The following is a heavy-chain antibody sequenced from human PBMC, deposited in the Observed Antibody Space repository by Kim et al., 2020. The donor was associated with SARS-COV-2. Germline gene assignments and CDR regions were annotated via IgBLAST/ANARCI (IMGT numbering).Heavy chain of an antibody. Sequence: SETLSLTCTVSGGSISSSSYYWGWLRQPPGKGLEWNGSIYYSGSTYYNPSIKSRVTISVDTSKNQFSLKLSSVTAADTAVYYCARENYYGSGRILYYYYGMDVWGQGTTVTVSS. CDR1: GGSISSSSYY. V-gene: IGHV4-39*01. CDR3: ARENYYGSGRILYYYYGMDV. J-gene: IGHJ6*02. CDR2: IYYSGST. D-gene: IGHD3-10*01.